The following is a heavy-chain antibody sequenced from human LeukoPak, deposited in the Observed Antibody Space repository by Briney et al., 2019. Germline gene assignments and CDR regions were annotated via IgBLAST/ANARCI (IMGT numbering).Heavy chain of an antibody. CDR1: GGSTHSY. V-gene: IGHV4-4*07. D-gene: IGHD3-10*01. CDR2: ISGSGTI. J-gene: IGHJ5*02. CDR3: ARDSGTTGEVKFDP. Sequence: SETLSLTCTVSGGSTHSYWSWIRQPAGKGLEWIGRISGSGTIAYNPALQSRLTISIDTSKNQFSLKLMSVTAADTAVYYCARDSGTTGEVKFDPWGQGTLVTVSS.